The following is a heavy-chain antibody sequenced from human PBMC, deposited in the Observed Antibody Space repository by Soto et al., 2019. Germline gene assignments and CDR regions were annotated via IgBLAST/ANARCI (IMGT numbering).Heavy chain of an antibody. Sequence: ASVKVSCKASGYTFTSYGISWVRQAPGQGLEWMGWISAYNGNTNYAQKLQGRVTMTTDTSTNTAYMELSSLRSEDTAVYYCATGTTNLQWLIQHWGQGTLVTVSS. CDR2: ISAYNGNT. J-gene: IGHJ1*01. D-gene: IGHD6-19*01. CDR1: GYTFTSYG. V-gene: IGHV1-18*01. CDR3: ATGTTNLQWLIQH.